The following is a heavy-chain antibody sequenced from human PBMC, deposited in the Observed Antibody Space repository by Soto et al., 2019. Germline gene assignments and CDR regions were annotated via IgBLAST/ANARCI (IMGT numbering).Heavy chain of an antibody. J-gene: IGHJ5*02. CDR3: ARGLTAFDP. D-gene: IGHD1-20*01. V-gene: IGHV4-59*01. Sequence: SETLSLTCTVSSGSIRSNYWSWIRQPPGKGLEWIGCIYYSGSTNYNPSLKSRVTISVDTSKNQFSLKLTSVTAADTAVYYCARGLTAFDPWGQGTLVTVSS. CDR2: IYYSGST. CDR1: SGSIRSNY.